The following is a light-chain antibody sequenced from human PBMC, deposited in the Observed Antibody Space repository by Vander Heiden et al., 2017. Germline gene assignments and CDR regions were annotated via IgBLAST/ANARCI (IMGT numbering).Light chain of an antibody. J-gene: IGLJ3*02. CDR2: YVS. CDR1: SRDVGGYNY. CDR3: SSYAGSVWV. V-gene: IGLV2-11*01. Sequence: QSALTQPRSVSGSPGQSVTISCPGTSRDVGGYNYVSWYQQHPGEAPRLMIYYVSKRPSGVPARFSGSKSGNTASLTISGLQADDEADYYCSSYAGSVWVFGGGTRLTVL.